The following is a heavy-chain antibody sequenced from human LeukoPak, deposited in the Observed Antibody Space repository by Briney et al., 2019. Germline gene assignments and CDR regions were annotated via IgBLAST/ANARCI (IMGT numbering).Heavy chain of an antibody. D-gene: IGHD2-8*01. CDR1: GGSISSSSYY. J-gene: IGHJ5*01. CDR2: IYYSGST. CDR3: VSPKTNGWFDS. Sequence: PETLSLTCTVSGGSISSSSYYWGWIRQPPGKGLEWIGSIYYSGSTYYNPSLKSRVTITIDTSKNQFSLKLRSVTAADTAVYYCVSPKTNGWFDSWGQGSLVTVSS. V-gene: IGHV4-39*07.